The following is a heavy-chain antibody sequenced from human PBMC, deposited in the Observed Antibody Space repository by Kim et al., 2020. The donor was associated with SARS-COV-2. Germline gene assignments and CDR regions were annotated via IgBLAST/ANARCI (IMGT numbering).Heavy chain of an antibody. Sequence: ASVKVSCKASGYTFTGYYMHWVRQAPGQGLEWMGWINPNSGGTNYAQKFQGRVTMTRDTSISTAYMELSRLRSDDTAVYYCATEAAAGTGWFDPWGQGTLVTVSS. J-gene: IGHJ5*02. CDR2: INPNSGGT. CDR1: GYTFTGYY. D-gene: IGHD6-13*01. CDR3: ATEAAAGTGWFDP. V-gene: IGHV1-2*02.